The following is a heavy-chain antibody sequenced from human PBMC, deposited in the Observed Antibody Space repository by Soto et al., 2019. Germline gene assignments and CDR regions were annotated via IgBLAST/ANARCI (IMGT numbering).Heavy chain of an antibody. CDR3: ARVGSRDEKDY. V-gene: IGHV4-61*01. CDR2: IYYSGST. CDR1: GGSVSSGSYY. Sequence: QVQLQESGPGLVKPSETLSLTCTVSGGSVSSGSYYWSWIRQPPGKGLEWIGYIYYSGSTNYNPSLKTXXTXSXXTSKNQFSRKLSSVTAADTAVYYCARVGSRDEKDYWGQGTLVTVSS. D-gene: IGHD3-16*01. J-gene: IGHJ4*02.